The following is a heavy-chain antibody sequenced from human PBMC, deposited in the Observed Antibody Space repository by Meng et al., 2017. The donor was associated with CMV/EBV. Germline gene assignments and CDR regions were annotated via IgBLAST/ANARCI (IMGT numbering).Heavy chain of an antibody. CDR2: INPSGGST. V-gene: IGHV1-46*01. Sequence: ASVKVSCKASGYTFTSYYMPWVRQAPGQGLEWMGIINPSGGSTSYAQKFQGRVTMTRDTSTSTVYMELSSLRSEDTAVYYCARFPYSSSLGIYYFDYWGQGTLVTVSS. CDR1: GYTFTSYY. J-gene: IGHJ4*02. D-gene: IGHD6-6*01. CDR3: ARFPYSSSLGIYYFDY.